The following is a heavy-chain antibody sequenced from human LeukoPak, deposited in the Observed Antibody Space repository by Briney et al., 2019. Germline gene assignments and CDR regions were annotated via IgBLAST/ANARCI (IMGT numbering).Heavy chain of an antibody. CDR3: AELGITMIGGV. CDR1: GFTFSSYD. CDR2: ISSSGSTI. Sequence: GGSLRLSCAASGFTFSSYDMNWVRHAPGKGLEWVSYISSSGSTIYYADSVKGRFTISRDNAQNSLYLQMNGLRAEDTAVYYCAELGITMIGGVWGKGTTVTISS. J-gene: IGHJ6*04. D-gene: IGHD3-10*02. V-gene: IGHV3-48*03.